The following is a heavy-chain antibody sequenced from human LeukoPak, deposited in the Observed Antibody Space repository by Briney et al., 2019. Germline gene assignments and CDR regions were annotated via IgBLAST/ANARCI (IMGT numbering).Heavy chain of an antibody. J-gene: IGHJ3*02. V-gene: IGHV4-39*02. CDR3: ASHLRGTYDFDM. D-gene: IGHD3-16*01. CDR1: GGSIGTTTYY. Sequence: SETLSLTCFVSGGSIGTTTYYWGWIRQPPGKGLEWIGTIYYSGSTYYNPSLKSRVTISVDTSENHFSLQLSSVTPADTAVYYCASHLRGTYDFDMWGQGTMVTVSS. CDR2: IYYSGST.